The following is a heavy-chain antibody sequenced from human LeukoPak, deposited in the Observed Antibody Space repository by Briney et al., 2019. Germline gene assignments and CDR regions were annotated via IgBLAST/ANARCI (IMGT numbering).Heavy chain of an antibody. CDR2: INHSGST. CDR1: GGSFSGYY. D-gene: IGHD2-21*01. CDR3: ARVSRFLNWFDP. Sequence: SETLSLTCAVYGGSFSGYYWSWIRQPPGKGLDWIGEINHSGSTNYNPSLKSRLTISVDTSKNQFSLKLSSVTAADTAVYYCARVSRFLNWFDPWGQGTLVTVSS. J-gene: IGHJ5*02. V-gene: IGHV4-34*01.